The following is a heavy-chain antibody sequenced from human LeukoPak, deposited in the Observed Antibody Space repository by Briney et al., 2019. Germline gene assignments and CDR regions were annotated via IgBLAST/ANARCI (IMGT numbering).Heavy chain of an antibody. D-gene: IGHD3-16*01. CDR1: GYTLTELS. Sequence: ASVKVSCKVSGYTLTELSMHWVRQAPGKGLEWMGGFDREDGETIYAQKFQGSVTMTEDTSTDTAYMELSSLRSEDTAVYYCANWASRHEAFDIWGQGTMVTVSS. CDR2: FDREDGET. J-gene: IGHJ3*02. V-gene: IGHV1-24*01. CDR3: ANWASRHEAFDI.